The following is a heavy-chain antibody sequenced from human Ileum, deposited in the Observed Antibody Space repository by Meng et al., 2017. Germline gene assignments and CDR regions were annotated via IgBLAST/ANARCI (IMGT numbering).Heavy chain of an antibody. CDR3: TRDQTSNGWGSFDS. CDR1: GDSVISGSYY. Sequence: QGQLQESGPGLVRPSKSLSLTCSVSGDSVISGSYYWNWIRQSAGKGLEWIGYINYSGTAYYNASLGSRVSMSIDTSKNQFSLKLTSVTAADTAVYYCTRDQTSNGWGSFDSWGQGTLVTVSS. CDR2: INYSGTA. J-gene: IGHJ4*02. V-gene: IGHV4-61*01. D-gene: IGHD7-27*01.